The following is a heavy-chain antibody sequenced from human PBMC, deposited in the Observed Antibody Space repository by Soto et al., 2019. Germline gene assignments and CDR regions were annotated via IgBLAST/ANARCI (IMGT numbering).Heavy chain of an antibody. V-gene: IGHV1-69*08. Sequence: QVQLVQSGAEVKKPGSSVKVSCKASGGTFSSYTISWVRQAPGQGLEWMGRIIPILGIANYAQKFQGRVTITADKSTSTAYMELSSLRSEDTAVYYCARDWPMAGNWFDPWGQGTLVTVSS. CDR3: ARDWPMAGNWFDP. CDR2: IIPILGIA. CDR1: GGTFSSYT. D-gene: IGHD6-19*01. J-gene: IGHJ5*02.